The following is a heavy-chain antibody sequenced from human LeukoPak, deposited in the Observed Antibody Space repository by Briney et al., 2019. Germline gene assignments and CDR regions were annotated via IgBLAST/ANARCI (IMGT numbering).Heavy chain of an antibody. CDR1: GFTFDDYA. CDR3: AKEGYGSGSRPTVNLDY. Sequence: GGSLRLSRAASGFTFDDYAMHRVRHAPGKGLEWVSLISWDGVSTYYADPVKGRFTISRDNSKNSLYLQMSSLRAEDTALYYCAKEGYGSGSRPTVNLDYWGQGTLVTVSS. CDR2: ISWDGVST. J-gene: IGHJ4*02. V-gene: IGHV3-43D*03. D-gene: IGHD3-10*01.